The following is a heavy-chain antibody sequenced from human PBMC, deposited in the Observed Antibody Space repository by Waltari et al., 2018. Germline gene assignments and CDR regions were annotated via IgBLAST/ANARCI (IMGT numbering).Heavy chain of an antibody. J-gene: IGHJ4*02. CDR2: IYTSGST. D-gene: IGHD6-19*01. V-gene: IGHV4-61*02. CDR1: GGSISSGSYY. Sequence: QVQLQESGPGLVKPSQTLSLTCTVSGGSISSGSYYWSWIRQPAGKGLEWIGRIYTSGSTNYNPSLKSRVTISVDTSKNQFSLKLSSVTAADTAVYYCARGSGWYEPFDYWGQGTLVTVSS. CDR3: ARGSGWYEPFDY.